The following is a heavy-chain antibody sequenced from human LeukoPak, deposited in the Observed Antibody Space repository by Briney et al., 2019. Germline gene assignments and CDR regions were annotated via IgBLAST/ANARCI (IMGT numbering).Heavy chain of an antibody. V-gene: IGHV1-69*04. D-gene: IGHD3-10*01. CDR3: ARGGSGSFDY. CDR2: IIPILGIA. J-gene: IGHJ4*02. CDR1: GGTFSSYA. Sequence: ASGKVSCKASGGTFSSYAISWVRQAPGQGLEWMGRIIPILGIANYAQKFQGRVTITADKSTSTAYMELSSLRSEDTAVYYCARGGSGSFDYWGQGTLVTVSS.